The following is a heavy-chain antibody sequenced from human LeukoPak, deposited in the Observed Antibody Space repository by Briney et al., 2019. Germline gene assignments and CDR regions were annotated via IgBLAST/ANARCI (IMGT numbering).Heavy chain of an antibody. V-gene: IGHV3-23*01. Sequence: GGSLRLSCAASGFTFSSYAMSWVRQAPGKGLEGVSAISGSGGSTYYADSVKGRFTISRDNSKNTLYLQMNSLRAEDTAVYYCAKDLDYYDSSCYSHWGQGTLVTVSS. D-gene: IGHD3-22*01. CDR3: AKDLDYYDSSCYSH. J-gene: IGHJ4*02. CDR2: ISGSGGST. CDR1: GFTFSSYA.